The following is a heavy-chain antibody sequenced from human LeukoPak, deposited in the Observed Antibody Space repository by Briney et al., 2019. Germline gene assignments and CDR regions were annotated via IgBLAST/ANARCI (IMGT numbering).Heavy chain of an antibody. V-gene: IGHV1-2*02. CDR2: INPNSGGT. D-gene: IGHD3-22*01. CDR3: ARGNHYYDSSDKYYYYMDV. CDR1: GYTFTGYY. Sequence: GASVEVSCKASGYTFTGYYMHWVRQAPGQGLEWMGWINPNSGGTNYAQKFQGRVTMTRDTSISTAYMELSRLRSDDTAVYYCARGNHYYDSSDKYYYYMDVWGKGTTVTVSS. J-gene: IGHJ6*03.